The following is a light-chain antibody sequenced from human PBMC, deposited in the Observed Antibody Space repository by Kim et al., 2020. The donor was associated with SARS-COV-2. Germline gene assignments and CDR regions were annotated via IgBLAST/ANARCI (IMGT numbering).Light chain of an antibody. J-gene: IGKJ2*03. V-gene: IGKV2D-29*02. CDR3: MQSIQLVG. CDR1: QSLLHTAGKTY. Sequence: DIVLTQTPLSLSVTPGQPASISCKSSQSLLHTAGKTYLYWYLQKPGQSPQLLIYEVSKRFSGVPGRFGGSGSGTDFTRTISRVGAEDIGVYYCMQSIQLVGFGQGTKLEI. CDR2: EVS.